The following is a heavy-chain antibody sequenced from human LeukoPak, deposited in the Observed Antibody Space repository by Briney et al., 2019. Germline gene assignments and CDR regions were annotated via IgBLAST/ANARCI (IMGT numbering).Heavy chain of an antibody. V-gene: IGHV3-23*01. CDR3: ARSIAVAGSDFDY. CDR1: GFTFSSHW. Sequence: GGSLILSCAAAGFTFSSHWMHWVRQAPGKGLEWVSAISGSGGSTYYADSVKGRFTISRDNSKNTLYLQMNSLRAEDTAVYYCARSIAVAGSDFDYWGQGTLVTVSS. D-gene: IGHD6-19*01. J-gene: IGHJ4*02. CDR2: ISGSGGST.